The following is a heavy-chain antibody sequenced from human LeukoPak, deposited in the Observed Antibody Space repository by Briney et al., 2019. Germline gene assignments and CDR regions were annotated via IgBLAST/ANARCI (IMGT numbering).Heavy chain of an antibody. CDR3: ARRKSAAGSNDY. J-gene: IGHJ4*02. Sequence: SETLSLTCTVSGGSISSSSYYWGWIRQPPGKGLEWIGSIYYSGSTYYNPFLKSRVTISVDTSKNQFSLKLSSVTAADTAVYYCARRKSAAGSNDYWGQGTLVTVSS. CDR2: IYYSGST. D-gene: IGHD6-13*01. V-gene: IGHV4-39*07. CDR1: GGSISSSSYY.